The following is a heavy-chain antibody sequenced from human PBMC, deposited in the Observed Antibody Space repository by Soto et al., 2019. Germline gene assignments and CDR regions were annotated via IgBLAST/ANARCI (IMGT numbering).Heavy chain of an antibody. V-gene: IGHV1-24*01. D-gene: IGHD6-13*01. CDR2: FDPEDGET. J-gene: IGHJ5*02. CDR1: GYTLAELS. Sequence: ASVKVSCKVSGYTLAELSMHWVRQVPGKGLEWMGGFDPEDGETIYAQKFQGRVTMTEDTSTDTAYMELSSLRSEDTAVYYCANSAAAGINWFDPWGQGTLVTVSS. CDR3: ANSAAAGINWFDP.